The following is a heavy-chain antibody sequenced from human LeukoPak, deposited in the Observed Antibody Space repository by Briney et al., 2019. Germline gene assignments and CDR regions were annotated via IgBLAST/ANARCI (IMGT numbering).Heavy chain of an antibody. J-gene: IGHJ3*02. D-gene: IGHD1-26*01. CDR2: IGGRTDTT. V-gene: IGHV3-23*01. CDR1: GFTFSIYA. CDR3: ARSPGSYYAFDI. Sequence: PGGSLRLSCAASGFTFSIYAMSWVRQAPGKGLGWVSAIGGRTDTTYYADSVKGRFTISRDNSKNTLFLQMNSLRAEDTAVYYCARSPGSYYAFDIWGQGTMVTVSS.